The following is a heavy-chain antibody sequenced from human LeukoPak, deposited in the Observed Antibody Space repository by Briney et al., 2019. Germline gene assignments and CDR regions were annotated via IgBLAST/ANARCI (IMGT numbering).Heavy chain of an antibody. Sequence: GGSLRLSCAASGFTVSSDYMSWVHQAPGKGLEWVSTIYRSDSAYYADSVKGRFTISRDNSKNTLYLQLNSLRAEDTAVYYCARDPGLPNGMAVWGQGTTVTVSS. V-gene: IGHV3-66*01. J-gene: IGHJ6*02. CDR2: IYRSDSA. CDR1: GFTVSSDY. CDR3: ARDPGLPNGMAV.